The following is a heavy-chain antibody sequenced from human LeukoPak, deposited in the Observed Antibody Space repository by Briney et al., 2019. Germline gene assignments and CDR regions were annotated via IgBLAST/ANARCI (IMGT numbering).Heavy chain of an antibody. CDR1: GASITVDH. J-gene: IGHJ4*02. D-gene: IGHD3-3*01. CDR3: ARHRYGIGADS. V-gene: IGHV4-59*08. Sequence: SETLSLIYTVSGASITVDHWSWIRQPPGKELEFLGYILYTGGISYNPSLKSRVTISLDASKTQFSLLLNSVTAADTAVYFCARHRYGIGADSWGQGILVTVSS. CDR2: ILYTGGI.